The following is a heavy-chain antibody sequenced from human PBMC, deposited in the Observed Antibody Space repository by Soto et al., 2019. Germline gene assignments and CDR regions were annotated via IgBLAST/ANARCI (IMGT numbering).Heavy chain of an antibody. CDR2: INHSGST. V-gene: IGHV4-34*01. CDR1: GGCFSGYY. J-gene: IGHJ6*02. Sequence: SETLSLTCAVYGGCFSGYYWSWIRQPPGKGLEWIGEINHSGSTNYNPSLKSRVTISVDTSKNQFSLKLSSVTAADTAVYYCARGLHDYGDYDYYYYYGMDVWSQGTTVTVSS. CDR3: ARGLHDYGDYDYYYYYGMDV. D-gene: IGHD4-17*01.